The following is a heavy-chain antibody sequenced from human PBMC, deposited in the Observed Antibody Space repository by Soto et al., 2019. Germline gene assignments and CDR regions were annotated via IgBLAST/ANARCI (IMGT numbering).Heavy chain of an antibody. CDR3: ARDRADIVATNYYYYYGMDV. V-gene: IGHV4-4*02. Sequence: SETLSLTCAVSGGSISSSNWWSWVRQPPGKGLEWIGEIYHSGSTNYNPSLKSRVTISVDKSKNQFSLKLSSVTAADTAVYYCARDRADIVATNYYYYYGMDVWGQGTTVTV. CDR1: GGSISSSNW. D-gene: IGHD5-12*01. J-gene: IGHJ6*02. CDR2: IYHSGST.